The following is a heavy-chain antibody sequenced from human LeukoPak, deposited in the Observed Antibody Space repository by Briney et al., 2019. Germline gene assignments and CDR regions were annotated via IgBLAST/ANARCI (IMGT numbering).Heavy chain of an antibody. J-gene: IGHJ1*01. CDR2: VYLTGST. CDR1: GGSVSRGSSY. D-gene: IGHD3-22*01. Sequence: PSETLSLTCTVSGGSVSRGSSYWSWIRQPAGKGLEWIGRVYLTGSTNYNPSLKSRLTISVDTSKNHFSLRLNSVTAADTAVYYCARRRYYDGSGYLEWGQGTLLSVSS. V-gene: IGHV4-61*02. CDR3: ARRRYYDGSGYLE.